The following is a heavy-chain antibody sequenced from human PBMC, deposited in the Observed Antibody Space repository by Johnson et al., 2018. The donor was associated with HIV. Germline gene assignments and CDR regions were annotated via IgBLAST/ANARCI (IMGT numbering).Heavy chain of an antibody. CDR2: IRYDGSNK. CDR3: AKGDGDYGAFDI. J-gene: IGHJ3*02. Sequence: QVQLVESGGGVVQPGRSLRLSCAASGFIFSSYGMHWVRQAPGKGLEWVAFIRYDGSNKYYADSVKGRFTISRDNSKNTLYLQMNSLRAEDTAVYYCAKGDGDYGAFDIWGQGTMVTVSS. CDR1: GFIFSSYG. V-gene: IGHV3-30*02. D-gene: IGHD4-17*01.